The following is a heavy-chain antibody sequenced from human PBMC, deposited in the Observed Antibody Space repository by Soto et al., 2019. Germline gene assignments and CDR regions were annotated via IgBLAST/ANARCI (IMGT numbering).Heavy chain of an antibody. D-gene: IGHD4-17*01. J-gene: IGHJ4*02. V-gene: IGHV3-23*01. CDR3: AKASHDYGDYNDY. CDR1: GFTFSSYA. CDR2: ISGSGGST. Sequence: EVQLLESGGGLVQPGGSLRLCCAASGFTFSSYAMSWVRQAPGKGLEWVSAISGSGGSTYYADSVKGRFTISRDNSKNTLYLQMNSLRAEDTAVYYCAKASHDYGDYNDYWGQGTLVTVSS.